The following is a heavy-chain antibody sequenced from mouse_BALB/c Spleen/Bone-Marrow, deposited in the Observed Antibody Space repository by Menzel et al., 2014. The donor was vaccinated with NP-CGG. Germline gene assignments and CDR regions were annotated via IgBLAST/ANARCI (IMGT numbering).Heavy chain of an antibody. J-gene: IGHJ2*01. D-gene: IGHD2-1*01. Sequence: DVQLVESGGGLVQPGGSRKLSCAASGFTFSNFGMHWFRQSPEKGLEWVAFASTGSTIIYYADTVKGRFTISRDNPENTLFLQMTSLRSEDTAIYYCARSHFYGNYFDYWGQGTTLTVSS. CDR3: ARSHFYGNYFDY. CDR1: GFTFSNFG. CDR2: ASTGSTII. V-gene: IGHV5-17*02.